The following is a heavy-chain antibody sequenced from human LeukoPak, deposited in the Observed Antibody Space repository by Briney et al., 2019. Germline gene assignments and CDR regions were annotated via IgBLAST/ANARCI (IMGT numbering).Heavy chain of an antibody. V-gene: IGHV3-23*01. CDR1: GFTFSSYA. CDR3: AKDPSIAVAGLFDY. Sequence: PGGSLRLSYAASGFTFSSYAMSWVRQAPGKGLEWVSAISGSGGSTYYADSVKGRFTISRDNSKNTLYLQMNSLRAEDAAVYYCAKDPSIAVAGLFDYWGQGTLVTVSS. CDR2: ISGSGGST. J-gene: IGHJ4*02. D-gene: IGHD6-19*01.